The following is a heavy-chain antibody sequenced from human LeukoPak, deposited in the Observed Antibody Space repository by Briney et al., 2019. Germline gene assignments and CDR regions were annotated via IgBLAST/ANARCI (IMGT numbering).Heavy chain of an antibody. Sequence: GGSLRLSCATSGFSFSSYAMSWVRQAPGKGLEWVGFIRSKAYGGTTEYAASVKGRFTISRDDSKSIAYLQMNSLKTEDTAVYYCTTSYGSGSYSLYYYYYMDVWGKGTTVTIS. CDR2: IRSKAYGGTT. J-gene: IGHJ6*03. CDR1: GFSFSSYA. D-gene: IGHD3-10*01. V-gene: IGHV3-49*04. CDR3: TTSYGSGSYSLYYYYYMDV.